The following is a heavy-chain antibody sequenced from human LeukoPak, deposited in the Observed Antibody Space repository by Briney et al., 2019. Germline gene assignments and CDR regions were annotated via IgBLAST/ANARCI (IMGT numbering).Heavy chain of an antibody. CDR1: GGXFSGYY. J-gene: IGHJ6*02. V-gene: IGHV4-34*01. CDR3: ARRYRSRYCTNGVCYGMDV. D-gene: IGHD2-8*01. CDR2: INHSGST. Sequence: SETLSLTCAVYGGXFSGYYWSWIRQPPGKGLEWIGEINHSGSTNYNPSLKSRVTISVDTSKNQFSLKLSSVTAADTAVYYCARRYRSRYCTNGVCYGMDVWGQGTTVTVSS.